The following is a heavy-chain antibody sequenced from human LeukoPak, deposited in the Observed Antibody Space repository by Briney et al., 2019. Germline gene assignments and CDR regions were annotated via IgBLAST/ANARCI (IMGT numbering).Heavy chain of an antibody. J-gene: IGHJ6*02. Sequence: PGRSLRLSCAASGSTFSSYGMHWVRQAPGKGLEWVAVISYDGSNKYYADSVKGRFTISRDNSKNTLYLQMNSLRAEDTAVYYCAKGGNYYGMDVWGQGTTVTVSS. V-gene: IGHV3-30*18. CDR2: ISYDGSNK. CDR3: AKGGNYYGMDV. CDR1: GSTFSSYG. D-gene: IGHD1-26*01.